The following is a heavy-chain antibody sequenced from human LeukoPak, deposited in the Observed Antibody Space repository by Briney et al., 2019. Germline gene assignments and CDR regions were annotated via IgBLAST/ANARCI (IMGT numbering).Heavy chain of an antibody. V-gene: IGHV1-24*01. J-gene: IGHJ5*02. Sequence: ASVKVSCKVSGYTLTELSMHWVRQAPGKGLEWMGGFDPEDGETIYAQKFQGRVTMTEDTSTDTAYMELSSLRSEDTAVYYCATAGGSSSWLGWFDPWGQGTQVTVSS. D-gene: IGHD6-13*01. CDR1: GYTLTELS. CDR3: ATAGGSSSWLGWFDP. CDR2: FDPEDGET.